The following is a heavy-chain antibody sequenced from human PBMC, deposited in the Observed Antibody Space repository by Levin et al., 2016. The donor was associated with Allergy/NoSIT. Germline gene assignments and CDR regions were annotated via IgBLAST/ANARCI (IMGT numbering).Heavy chain of an antibody. CDR2: IYHSGSV. CDR3: ARAYSLGHWHYYMDV. D-gene: IGHD4-11*01. J-gene: IGHJ6*03. Sequence: WIRQPPGKGLEWIGEIYHSGSVNYNPSLKSRVTISLDKSKNQFSLELTSVTAADTAIFYCARAYSLGHWHYYMDVWGKGTAVTVSS. V-gene: IGHV4-4*02.